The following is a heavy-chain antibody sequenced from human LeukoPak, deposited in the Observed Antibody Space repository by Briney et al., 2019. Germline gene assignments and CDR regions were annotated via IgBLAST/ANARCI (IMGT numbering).Heavy chain of an antibody. CDR1: GYTFTGYD. J-gene: IGHJ3*02. Sequence: ASVKDSCKASGYTFTGYDINWVRQATGQGLEWMGWMNPNSGNTGYAQKFQGRVTMTRNTSISTAYMELSSLRSEDTAVYYCARETKAASDAFDIWGQGTMVTVSS. CDR3: ARETKAASDAFDI. V-gene: IGHV1-8*01. CDR2: MNPNSGNT. D-gene: IGHD6-13*01.